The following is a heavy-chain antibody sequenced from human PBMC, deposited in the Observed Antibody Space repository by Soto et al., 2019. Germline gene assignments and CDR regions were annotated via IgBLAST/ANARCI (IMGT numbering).Heavy chain of an antibody. Sequence: QVQLVESGGGVVQPGRSLRLSCAASGFIFSSYGMHWARQAPGKGLEWVAIIWHDGSYKYYADSVKGRFTISRDNSNNILYLQMGSRRAEDTAVYYCARDGNGWYLDHWGQGTLVTVSS. D-gene: IGHD6-19*01. CDR1: GFIFSSYG. CDR2: IWHDGSYK. CDR3: ARDGNGWYLDH. J-gene: IGHJ4*02. V-gene: IGHV3-33*01.